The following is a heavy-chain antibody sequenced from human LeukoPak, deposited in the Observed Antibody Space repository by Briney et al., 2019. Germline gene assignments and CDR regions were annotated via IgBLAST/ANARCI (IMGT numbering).Heavy chain of an antibody. Sequence: GGSLRLSCAASEFTFSDYHMSWIRQAPGKGLEWVSYINSRGDTIYYAESVRGRFSISRDDAKNSLFLQMSSLRADDTAVYYCARDRGDNCYFDLWGRGTLVTVSS. CDR1: EFTFSDYH. CDR3: ARDRGDNCYFDL. D-gene: IGHD4-17*01. CDR2: INSRGDTI. V-gene: IGHV3-11*01. J-gene: IGHJ2*01.